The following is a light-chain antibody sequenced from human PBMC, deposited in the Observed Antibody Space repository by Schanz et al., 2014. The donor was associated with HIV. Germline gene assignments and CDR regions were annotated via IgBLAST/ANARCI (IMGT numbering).Light chain of an antibody. CDR1: SSDIGGYKY. J-gene: IGLJ2*01. V-gene: IGLV2-14*03. Sequence: QSALTQPASVSGSPGQSITISCTGTSSDIGGYKYVSWYQHHPGKAPKLLIFDVDNRPSGVSHRFSAYKSGNTASLTISGLQADDEADYYCSAYTGSSTVLFGGGTKLTVL. CDR3: SAYTGSSTVL. CDR2: DVD.